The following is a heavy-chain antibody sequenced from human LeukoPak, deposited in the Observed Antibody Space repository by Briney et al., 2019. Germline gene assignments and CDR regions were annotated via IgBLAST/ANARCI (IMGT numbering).Heavy chain of an antibody. J-gene: IGHJ6*03. CDR2: ISAYNDNT. Sequence: ASVKVSCKASGYTFSSYAISWVRQAPGQGLEWMGWISAYNDNTNYAQKLQGRVTMTTDTSTSTAYMELRSLRSDDTAVYYCARNSVVLSRSMDVWGKGTTVTISS. V-gene: IGHV1-18*01. CDR1: GYTFSSYA. CDR3: ARNSVVLSRSMDV. D-gene: IGHD3-22*01.